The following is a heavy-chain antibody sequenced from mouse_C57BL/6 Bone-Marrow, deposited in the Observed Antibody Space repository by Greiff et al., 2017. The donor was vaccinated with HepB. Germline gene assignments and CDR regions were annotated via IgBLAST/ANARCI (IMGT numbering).Heavy chain of an antibody. CDR1: GFTFSDYY. V-gene: IGHV5-16*01. CDR3: ARGRGTTVVAHWYFDV. J-gene: IGHJ1*03. Sequence: EVMLVESEGGLVQPGSSMKLSCTASGFTFSDYYMAWVRQVPEKGLEWVANINYDGSSTYYLDSLKSRFIISRDNAKNILYLQMSSLKSEDTATYYCARGRGTTVVAHWYFDVWGTGTTVTVSS. D-gene: IGHD1-1*01. CDR2: INYDGSST.